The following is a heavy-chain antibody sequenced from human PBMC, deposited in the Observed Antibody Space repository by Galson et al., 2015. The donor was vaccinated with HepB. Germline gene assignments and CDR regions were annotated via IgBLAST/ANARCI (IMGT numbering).Heavy chain of an antibody. CDR1: GFTFNGYS. Sequence: SLRPSCAASGFTFNGYSMNWVRQAPGKGLEWLSYISSSSSTTIYYADSVKGRFTISRDNANISLYLQMNSLKDEDTAVYYCARERGAIFSQLYYFDYWGQGALVTVSS. CDR3: ARERGAIFSQLYYFDY. J-gene: IGHJ4*02. D-gene: IGHD3-16*01. V-gene: IGHV3-48*02. CDR2: ISSSSSTTI.